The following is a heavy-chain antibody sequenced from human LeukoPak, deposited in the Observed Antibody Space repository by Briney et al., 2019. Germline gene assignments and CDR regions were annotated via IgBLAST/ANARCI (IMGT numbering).Heavy chain of an antibody. Sequence: PGGSLRLSCAASGFTFSSYGMHWVRQAPGKGLEWVAFIRYDGSNKYYADSVKGRFTISRDNSKNTLYLQMNSLRAEDTAVYYCAKDQENDFWSGYYGTFDYWGQGTLVTVSS. CDR3: AKDQENDFWSGYYGTFDY. J-gene: IGHJ4*02. CDR1: GFTFSSYG. V-gene: IGHV3-30*02. CDR2: IRYDGSNK. D-gene: IGHD3-3*01.